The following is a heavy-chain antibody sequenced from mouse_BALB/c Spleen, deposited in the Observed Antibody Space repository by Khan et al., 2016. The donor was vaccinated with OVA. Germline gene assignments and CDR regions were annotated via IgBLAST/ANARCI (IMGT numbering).Heavy chain of an antibody. CDR3: VRDGNYMDY. Sequence: EVELVESGPDLVKPSQSLSLTCTVTGYSITSGYSWHWIRQFPGNKLEWMGYIYHSGSIKYNPSLKSRFSITRDTSKNLFFLQLNSVTTEDTATYYCVRDGNYMDYWGQGTSVTVSS. CDR2: IYHSGSI. D-gene: IGHD2-1*01. V-gene: IGHV3-1*02. J-gene: IGHJ4*01. CDR1: GYSITSGYS.